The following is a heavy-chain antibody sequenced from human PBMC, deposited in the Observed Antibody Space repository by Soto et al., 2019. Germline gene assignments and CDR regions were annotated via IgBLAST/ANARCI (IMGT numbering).Heavy chain of an antibody. J-gene: IGHJ6*02. CDR1: GGSISSGDYY. V-gene: IGHV4-30-4*01. Sequence: QVQLQESGPGLVKPSQTLSLTCTVSGGSISSGDYYWSWIRQPPGKGLEWIGYIYYSGSTYYNPSLKSRVTISVDTSKNQVSLQLSSVAAADAAVYYCARVYLLWFGELLEYYYYGMDVWGQGTTVTVSS. CDR2: IYYSGST. CDR3: ARVYLLWFGELLEYYYYGMDV. D-gene: IGHD3-10*01.